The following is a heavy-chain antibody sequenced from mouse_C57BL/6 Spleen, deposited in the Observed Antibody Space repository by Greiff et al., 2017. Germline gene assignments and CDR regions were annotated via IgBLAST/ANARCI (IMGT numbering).Heavy chain of an antibody. V-gene: IGHV1-81*01. Sequence: VQLQQSGAELARPGASVKLSCKASGYTFTSYGISWVKQRTGQGLEWIGEIYPRSGNTYYNEKFKGKATLTADKSSSTAYMELRSLTSEDSAVYFCARKGDGYDVYYAMDYWGQGTSVTVSS. CDR3: ARKGDGYDVYYAMDY. CDR2: IYPRSGNT. D-gene: IGHD2-2*01. CDR1: GYTFTSYG. J-gene: IGHJ4*01.